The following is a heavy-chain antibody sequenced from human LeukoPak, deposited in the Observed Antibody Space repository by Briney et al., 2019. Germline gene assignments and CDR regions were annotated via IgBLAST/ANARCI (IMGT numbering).Heavy chain of an antibody. CDR1: GYTFTSYY. CDR2: INPSGGST. V-gene: IGHV1-46*01. Sequence: GASVKVSCKASGYTFTSYYMHWVRQAPGQGLEWMGIINPSGGSTIYAQKFQGRVTMTEDTSTDTAYMELSSLRSEDTAVYYCATTTGYYHSAFDIWGQGTMVTVSS. D-gene: IGHD3-9*01. J-gene: IGHJ3*02. CDR3: ATTTGYYHSAFDI.